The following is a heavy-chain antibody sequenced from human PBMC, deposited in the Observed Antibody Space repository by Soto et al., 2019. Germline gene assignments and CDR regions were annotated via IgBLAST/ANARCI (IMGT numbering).Heavy chain of an antibody. J-gene: IGHJ4*02. D-gene: IGHD3-10*01. CDR3: ARWVTYGNFDYFDY. V-gene: IGHV3-74*01. Sequence: GGSLRLSCAASGFTFSSDWMHWFRQAPGKGLVWVSRIDSGGRTTTYADSVKGRFTISRDNAKNTLYLQMNGLRAEDTALYYSARWVTYGNFDYFDYWGQGTQITVSS. CDR1: GFTFSSDW. CDR2: IDSGGRTT.